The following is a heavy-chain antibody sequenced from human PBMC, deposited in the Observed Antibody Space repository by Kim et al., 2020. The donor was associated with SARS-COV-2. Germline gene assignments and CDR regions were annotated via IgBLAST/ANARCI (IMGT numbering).Heavy chain of an antibody. D-gene: IGHD5-12*01. CDR1: GFTFNSYS. CDR3: ARRGDGYKFDY. Sequence: GGSLRLSCAASGFTFNSYSMNWVRQAPGKGLEWLSYISTRDGINTIYYADSVKGRFTVSRDNAKNSVYLELNNLRDEDTAVYYCARRGDGYKFDYWGQGTLVTVSS. CDR2: ISTRDGINTI. V-gene: IGHV3-48*02. J-gene: IGHJ4*02.